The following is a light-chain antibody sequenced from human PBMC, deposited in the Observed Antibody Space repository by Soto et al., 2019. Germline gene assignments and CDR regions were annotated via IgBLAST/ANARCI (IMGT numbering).Light chain of an antibody. CDR3: SSFTSSTTYV. Sequence: QSALTQSASVSGSPGQSITISCTGTSSDVGNYNYVSWYQRHPGEVPKLIIFNVNNRPSGVSNRFSGSKSGNTASLTISGLQAEDEADYYCSSFTSSTTYVFGTGTKLTVL. V-gene: IGLV2-14*01. CDR1: SSDVGNYNY. CDR2: NVN. J-gene: IGLJ1*01.